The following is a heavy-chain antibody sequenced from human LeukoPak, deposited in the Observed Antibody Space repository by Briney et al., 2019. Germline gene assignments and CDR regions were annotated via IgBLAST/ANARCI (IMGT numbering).Heavy chain of an antibody. Sequence: GGSLRLSCAASGFTFSDHAMSWVRQAPGKGLEWVAVISYDGSNKYYADSVKGRFTISRDNSKNTLYLQMNSLRAEDTAVYYCARAGDYFDYWGQGTLVAVSS. CDR2: ISYDGSNK. CDR3: ARAGDYFDY. V-gene: IGHV3-30*04. CDR1: GFTFSDHA. D-gene: IGHD1-26*01. J-gene: IGHJ4*02.